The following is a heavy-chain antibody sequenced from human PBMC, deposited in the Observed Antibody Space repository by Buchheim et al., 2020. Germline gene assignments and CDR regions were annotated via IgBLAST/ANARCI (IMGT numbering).Heavy chain of an antibody. CDR3: ARQDTAMATDAFDI. J-gene: IGHJ3*02. D-gene: IGHD5-18*01. V-gene: IGHV3-23*01. CDR2: FSGSGSGGST. CDR1: GFTFSRYA. Sequence: EVQLLESGGGLVQPGGSLRLSCAASGFTFSRYAMSWVRQAPGKGLEWVSSFSGSGSGGSTYYADSVKGQFIISKDDSKNTRYLQMNSLRADDTAVYFCARQDTAMATDAFDIWGQGT.